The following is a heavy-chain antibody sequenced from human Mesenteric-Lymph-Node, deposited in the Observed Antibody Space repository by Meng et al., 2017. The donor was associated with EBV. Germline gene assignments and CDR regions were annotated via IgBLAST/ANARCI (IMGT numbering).Heavy chain of an antibody. J-gene: IGHJ5*02. D-gene: IGHD2-15*01. V-gene: IGHV4-4*02. CDR3: ARARGYCSGGACSFWFDP. CDR1: GVSISSSNW. CDR2: IYHSGTT. Sequence: GRLQGSGPGLVKPSGTLSLTCAVSGVSISSSNWWSWVRQSPGKGLQWIGDIYHSGTTNYNPSLKSRLTISVDKSNNHFSLKLTSVTAADTAVYYCARARGYCSGGACSFWFDPWGQGTLVTVSS.